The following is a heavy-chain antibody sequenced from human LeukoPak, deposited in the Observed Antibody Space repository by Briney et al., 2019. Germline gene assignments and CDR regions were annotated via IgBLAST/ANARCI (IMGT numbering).Heavy chain of an antibody. CDR3: AKGIGYSYYFDY. CDR1: GFTFSSYA. D-gene: IGHD3-3*01. J-gene: IGHJ4*02. Sequence: SGGSLTLPCAPSGFTFSSYAMSRSREALGRGLEWVSAISGSGSSTYYADSVKGRFTICRDNSKNTLYLQMNSLRAEDTAVYYCAKGIGYSYYFDYWGQGTLVTVSS. CDR2: ISGSGSST. V-gene: IGHV3-23*01.